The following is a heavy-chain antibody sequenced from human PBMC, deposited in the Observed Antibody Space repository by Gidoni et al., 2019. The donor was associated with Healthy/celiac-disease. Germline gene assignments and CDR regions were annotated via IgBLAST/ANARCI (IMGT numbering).Heavy chain of an antibody. CDR2: IYYSGGT. D-gene: IGHD2-21*02. V-gene: IGHV4-31*03. Sequence: QVQLQESGPGLVKPSQTLSLTCTVSGGSISSGGYYWSWIRQHPGKGLEWIGYIYYSGGTYYNPSLKSRVTISVDTSKNQFSLKLSSVTAADTAVYYCARNVVVTASNWFDPWGQGTLVTVSS. J-gene: IGHJ5*02. CDR3: ARNVVVTASNWFDP. CDR1: GGSISSGGYY.